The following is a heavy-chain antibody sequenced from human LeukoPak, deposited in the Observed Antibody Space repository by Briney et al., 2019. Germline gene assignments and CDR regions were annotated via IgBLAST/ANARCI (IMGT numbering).Heavy chain of an antibody. V-gene: IGHV4-34*01. Sequence: PSETLSLTCAVYGGSFSGYYWSWIRQPPGKGLEWIGEIKHCGSTNCNPSLKSRVTISVDTSKNQFSLKLSSVTAADTAVYYCASGLQVLEYFQHWGQGTLVTVSS. CDR1: GGSFSGYY. CDR2: IKHCGST. D-gene: IGHD1-1*01. J-gene: IGHJ1*01. CDR3: ASGLQVLEYFQH.